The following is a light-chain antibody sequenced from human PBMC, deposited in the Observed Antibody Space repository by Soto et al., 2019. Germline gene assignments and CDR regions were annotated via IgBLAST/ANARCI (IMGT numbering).Light chain of an antibody. V-gene: IGLV2-14*01. J-gene: IGLJ2*01. CDR2: EVT. CDR1: NSDIGGHDY. Sequence: QSALTQPASVSGSPGQSITVSCTGTNSDIGGHDYVSWYQHFPGKAPKLILYEVTQRPSGISPRFSGSKSGNTASLTISGLQSEDEAHYYCSSYTTTATLVFGGGTKVTVL. CDR3: SSYTTTATLV.